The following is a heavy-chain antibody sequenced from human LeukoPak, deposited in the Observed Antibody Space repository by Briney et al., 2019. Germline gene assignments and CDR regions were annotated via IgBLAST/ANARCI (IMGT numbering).Heavy chain of an antibody. V-gene: IGHV4-59*01. CDR2: IYYSGST. Sequence: SETLSLTCTVSGGSISSYYWSWIRQPPGKGLEWIGYIYYSGSTNYNPSLKSRVTISVDTSKNQFSLKLSSVTAADTAVYYCARLTGDVGWFDPWGQGTLVTVSS. D-gene: IGHD7-27*01. CDR3: ARLTGDVGWFDP. J-gene: IGHJ5*02. CDR1: GGSISSYY.